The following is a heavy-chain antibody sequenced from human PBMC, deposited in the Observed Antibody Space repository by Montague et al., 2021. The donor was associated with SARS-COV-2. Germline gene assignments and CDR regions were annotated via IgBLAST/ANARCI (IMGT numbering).Heavy chain of an antibody. V-gene: IGHV3-13*01. J-gene: IGHJ3*02. CDR3: ARGGLAPHSSGGLNQDGFDI. CDR2: LGSAGDS. D-gene: IGHD3/OR15-3a*01. CDR1: GFAFSNYD. Sequence: SLRLSCAASGFAFSNYDMHWVRQRSGLSLERVSGLGSAGDSYYPGSVRGRFTVSRDIATNSLFLQMDNLKTGDTAVYYCARGGLAPHSSGGLNQDGFDIWGRGTMVTVS.